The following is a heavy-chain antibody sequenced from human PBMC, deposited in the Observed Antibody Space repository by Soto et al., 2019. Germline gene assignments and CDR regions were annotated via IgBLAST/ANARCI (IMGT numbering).Heavy chain of an antibody. CDR1: GYSFTSYW. V-gene: IGHV5-10-1*01. CDR3: ARLSIPVNADVDSVDDLDNSQHGIDV. J-gene: IGHJ6*02. CDR2: IDPDDSYT. Sequence: GESLKISCKGSGYSFTSYWITWVRQMPGKGLEWMGRIDPDDSYTKYSPSFQGHVSISADKSINTAYLQWSSLKPSDAAMYYCARLSIPVNADVDSVDDLDNSQHGIDVLCQ. D-gene: IGHD2-21*01.